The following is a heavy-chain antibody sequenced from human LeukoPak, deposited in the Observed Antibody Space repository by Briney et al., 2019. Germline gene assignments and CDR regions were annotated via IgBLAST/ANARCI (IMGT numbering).Heavy chain of an antibody. CDR3: ARPLKPYYYNSSGYWGYFQH. J-gene: IGHJ1*01. V-gene: IGHV5-51*01. Sequence: GESLKISCKGSGYSFTSYWIGWVRQMPGKGLEWMGIIYPGDSDTRYSPSFQGQVTISADKSISTAYLQWSSLKASDTAMYYCARPLKPYYYNSSGYWGYFQHWGQGTLVTVSS. D-gene: IGHD3-22*01. CDR1: GYSFTSYW. CDR2: IYPGDSDT.